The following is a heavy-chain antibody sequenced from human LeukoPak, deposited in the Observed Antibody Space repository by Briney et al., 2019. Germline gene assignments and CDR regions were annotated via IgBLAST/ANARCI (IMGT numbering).Heavy chain of an antibody. D-gene: IGHD3-22*01. V-gene: IGHV3-30*02. J-gene: IGHJ4*02. CDR2: IWYDGSNK. Sequence: GGSLRLSCAASGFTFSSYGMHWVRQAPGKGLEWVAVIWYDGSNKYYADSVKGRLTISRDNSKNTLYLQTNSLRAEDTAVYYCAKEGYYYDSSGLGGFDYWGQGTLVTVSS. CDR3: AKEGYYYDSSGLGGFDY. CDR1: GFTFSSYG.